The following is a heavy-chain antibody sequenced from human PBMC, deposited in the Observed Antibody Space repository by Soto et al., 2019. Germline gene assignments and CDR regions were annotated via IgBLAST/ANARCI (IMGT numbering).Heavy chain of an antibody. CDR2: ISYDGSNK. J-gene: IGHJ2*01. CDR1: GFTFSSYA. CDR3: ARPLWRDDYNWGYFDL. V-gene: IGHV3-30-3*01. D-gene: IGHD4-4*01. Sequence: QVQLVESGGGVVQPGRSLRLSCAASGFTFSSYAMHWVRQAPGKGLEWVAVISYDGSNKYYTDSVKGRFTISRDNSKNTLYLPMNSLRAEDTVVYYCARPLWRDDYNWGYFDLWGRGTLVTVSS.